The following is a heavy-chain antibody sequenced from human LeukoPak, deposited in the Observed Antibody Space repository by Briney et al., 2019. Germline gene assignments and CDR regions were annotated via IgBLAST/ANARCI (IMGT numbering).Heavy chain of an antibody. V-gene: IGHV3-21*01. CDR3: ARIGRDAFDI. Sequence: GGSLRLSCAASGFTFSSCSMNWVRQAPGKGLEWVSSISSSSSYIYYADSVKGRFTISRDNAKNSLYLQMNSLRAEDTAVYYCARIGRDAFDIWGQGTMVTVSS. J-gene: IGHJ3*02. CDR2: ISSSSSYI. CDR1: GFTFSSCS.